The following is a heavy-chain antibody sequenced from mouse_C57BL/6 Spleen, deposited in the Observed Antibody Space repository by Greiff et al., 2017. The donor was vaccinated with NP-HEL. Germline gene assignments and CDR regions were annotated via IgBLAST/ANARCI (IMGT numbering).Heavy chain of an antibody. D-gene: IGHD1-1*01. J-gene: IGHJ4*01. CDR3: AKNEDYYYGSSYGMDY. V-gene: IGHV2-5*01. CDR2: IWRGGST. CDR1: GFSLTSYG. Sequence: QVQLQQSGPGLVQPSQSLSITCTVSGFSLTSYGVHWVRQSPGKGLEWLGVIWRGGSTDYNAAFMSSLSITKDNSKSQVFFKMKSLRADDTAIYYCAKNEDYYYGSSYGMDYWGQGTSVTVSS.